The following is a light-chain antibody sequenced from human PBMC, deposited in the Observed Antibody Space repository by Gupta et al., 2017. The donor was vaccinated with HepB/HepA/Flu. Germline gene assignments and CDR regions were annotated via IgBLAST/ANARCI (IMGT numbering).Light chain of an antibody. CDR3: HQYGTSPWA. Sequence: EIVLTQSPGTLSLSPGERATLTCRASQSVSSSYLAWYQQKPGQAPRLLIYGASSRATGIPDRFSGSASGTDFTLTISRLEPEDFAVYYCHQYGTSPWAFGQGTKVEIK. CDR2: GAS. V-gene: IGKV3-20*01. CDR1: QSVSSSY. J-gene: IGKJ1*01.